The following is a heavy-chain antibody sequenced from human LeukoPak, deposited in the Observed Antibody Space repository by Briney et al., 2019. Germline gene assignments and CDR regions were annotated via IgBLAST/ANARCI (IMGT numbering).Heavy chain of an antibody. CDR3: AREYYGDCGPDY. CDR2: IRSSGVTT. J-gene: IGHJ4*02. D-gene: IGHD4-17*01. CDR1: GFTFSNYP. V-gene: IGHV3-48*04. Sequence: PGGSLRLSCAASGFTFSNYPLNWVRQAPGKGLEWIAFIRSSGVTTYYADSVKGRFTISRDDDKNSLYLQMNTLRAEDTAVYYCAREYYGDCGPDYWGQGTLVTVSS.